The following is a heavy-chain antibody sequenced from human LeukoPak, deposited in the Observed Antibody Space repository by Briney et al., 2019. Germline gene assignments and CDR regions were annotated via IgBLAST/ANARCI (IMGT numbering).Heavy chain of an antibody. CDR1: GFTFSSYS. Sequence: GGSLRLSCAASGFTFSSYSMNWVRQAPGKGLEWVAYISRSSSSKHYADSVKGRFTISRDNAKNSLYLQMNSLRAEDTAVYYCARQSSWWFDPWGQGTLVTVSS. V-gene: IGHV3-48*04. D-gene: IGHD2-2*01. CDR3: ARQSSWWFDP. J-gene: IGHJ5*02. CDR2: ISRSSSSK.